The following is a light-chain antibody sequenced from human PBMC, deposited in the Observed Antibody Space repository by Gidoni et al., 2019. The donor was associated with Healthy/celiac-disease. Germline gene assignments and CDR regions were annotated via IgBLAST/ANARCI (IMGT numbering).Light chain of an antibody. CDR1: SLRSSY. CDR3: NSRDSSGNHYYV. J-gene: IGLJ1*01. Sequence: SSELTQDPAVSVALGQTVRITCQGNSLRSSYASWYQQKPGPAPVLVIYGKNNRPSGVPDRFSGSSSGNTASLTITAPQAEDEADYYCNSRDSSGNHYYVFGTGTKVTVL. V-gene: IGLV3-19*01. CDR2: GKN.